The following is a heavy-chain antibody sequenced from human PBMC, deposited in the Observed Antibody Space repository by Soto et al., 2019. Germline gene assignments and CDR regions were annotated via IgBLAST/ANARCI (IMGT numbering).Heavy chain of an antibody. CDR3: AKDRLAGNFDY. Sequence: PGGSLRLSCAASGFTFSSYAMSWVRQAPGKGLEWVSGISGSGGSTYYADSVTGRFTISRDNSKNTLYLQMNGLRVEDTAVYYCAKDRLAGNFDYWGQGTQVTVSS. J-gene: IGHJ4*02. V-gene: IGHV3-23*01. CDR1: GFTFSSYA. CDR2: ISGSGGST.